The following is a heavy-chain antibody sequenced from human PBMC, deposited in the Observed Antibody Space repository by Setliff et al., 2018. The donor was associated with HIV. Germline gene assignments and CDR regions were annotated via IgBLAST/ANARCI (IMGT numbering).Heavy chain of an antibody. V-gene: IGHV4-34*01. D-gene: IGHD2-21*01. CDR3: ARSGYCVGTDCYRGPLDY. CDR2: TSHNGES. Sequence: SETLPLICAVYGGSFNDYSWTWIRQAPGKGLEWIGETSHNGESSYNTSLTSRVTISVDTSKRQFSLKLTSVTAADTAVYYCARSGYCVGTDCYRGPLDYWGQGVLVTVSS. CDR1: GGSFNDYS. J-gene: IGHJ4*02.